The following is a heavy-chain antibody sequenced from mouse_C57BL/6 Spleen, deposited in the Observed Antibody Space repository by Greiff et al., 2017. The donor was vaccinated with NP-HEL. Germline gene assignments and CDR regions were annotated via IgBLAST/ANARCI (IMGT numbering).Heavy chain of an antibody. CDR3: ARHDDDRVYSHGAMDY. J-gene: IGHJ4*01. D-gene: IGHD1-1*01. Sequence: VQLVESGAELVKPGASVKLSCKASGYTFTEYTIHWVKQRSGQGLEWIGWFYPGSGSIKYNEKFKDKATLTADKSSSTVYMELSRLTSEDSAVYFCARHDDDRVYSHGAMDYWGQGTSVTVSS. CDR1: GYTFTEYT. V-gene: IGHV1-62-2*01. CDR2: FYPGSGSI.